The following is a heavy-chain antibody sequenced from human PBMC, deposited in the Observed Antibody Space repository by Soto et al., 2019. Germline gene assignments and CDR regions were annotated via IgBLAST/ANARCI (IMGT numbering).Heavy chain of an antibody. CDR2: INHSGST. V-gene: IGHV4-34*01. CDR1: GGSFSGYY. D-gene: IGHD3-3*01. CDR3: ARKYDFWSGYAHYYYYGMDV. Sequence: QVQLQQWGAGLLKPSETLSLTCAVYGGSFSGYYWSWIRQPPGKGLEWIGEINHSGSTNYNPSLKSRVTISVDTSKNQFSLKLSSVTAADTAVYYCARKYDFWSGYAHYYYYGMDVW. J-gene: IGHJ6*01.